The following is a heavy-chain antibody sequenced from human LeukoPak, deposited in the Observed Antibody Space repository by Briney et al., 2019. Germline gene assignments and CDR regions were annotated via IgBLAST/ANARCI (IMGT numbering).Heavy chain of an antibody. CDR3: ARGYCSGGSCYSGGIDY. V-gene: IGHV3-74*01. J-gene: IGHJ4*02. D-gene: IGHD2-15*01. CDR2: INSDGSST. Sequence: PGGSLRLSCAASGFTFSSYWMHWVRQAPGKGLVWVSRINSDGSSTSYADSVKGRFTISRDNAKNTLYLQMNSLRAEDTAVYYCARGYCSGGSCYSGGIDYWGQGTLVTVSS. CDR1: GFTFSSYW.